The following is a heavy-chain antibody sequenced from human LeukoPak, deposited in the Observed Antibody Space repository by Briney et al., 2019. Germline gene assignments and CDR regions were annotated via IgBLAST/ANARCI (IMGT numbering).Heavy chain of an antibody. CDR2: IIPIFGTA. CDR3: ARTYGSGSYNDY. D-gene: IGHD3-10*01. J-gene: IGHJ4*02. V-gene: IGHV1-69*01. Sequence: KVSCTASGYTFTSYGISWVRQAPGQGLEWMGGIIPIFGTANYAQKFQGRVTITADESTSTAYMELSSLRSEDTAVYYCARTYGSGSYNDYWGQGTLVTVSS. CDR1: GYTFTSYG.